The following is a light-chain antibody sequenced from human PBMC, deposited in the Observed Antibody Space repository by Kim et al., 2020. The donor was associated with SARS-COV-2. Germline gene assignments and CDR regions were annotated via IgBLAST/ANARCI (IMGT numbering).Light chain of an antibody. CDR2: EAS. V-gene: IGKV3-15*01. CDR3: LQTDGWPWT. Sequence: ETEMTQSPATLSVSPGERVTISCRASQPIRRSLAWLQQKPGQAPRLLIHEASTRATGVPARFSGSGSGTDFTLSITTLQSDDIAIYYCLQTDGWPWTFGQGTKVEI. CDR1: QPIRRS. J-gene: IGKJ1*01.